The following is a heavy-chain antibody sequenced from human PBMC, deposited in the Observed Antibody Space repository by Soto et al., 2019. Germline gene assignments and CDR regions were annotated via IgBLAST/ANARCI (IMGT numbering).Heavy chain of an antibody. Sequence: VQLQQWGAGLLKPSETLSLTCAVYGGSFSGNYWTWIRQPPGKGLEWIGEIDHSGSTTYIPSLKSRVTISVETSKNQISLKLTSVTAADTAVYYCTRGWQRSIRGRNRFDPWGQGTLVPVSS. CDR3: TRGWQRSIRGRNRFDP. V-gene: IGHV4-34*01. CDR1: GGSFSGNY. CDR2: IDHSGST. D-gene: IGHD5-12*01. J-gene: IGHJ5*02.